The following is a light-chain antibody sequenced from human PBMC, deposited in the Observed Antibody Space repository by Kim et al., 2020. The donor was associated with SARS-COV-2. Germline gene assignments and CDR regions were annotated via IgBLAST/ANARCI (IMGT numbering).Light chain of an antibody. CDR3: SAWDSSLSEVV. CDR1: SNNVGNQG. Sequence: QAGLTQPPSVSKGLRQTATLTCTGNSNNVGNQGAAWLQQHQGHPPKLLSYRNNNRPSGISERLSASRSGNTPSLTITGLQPEDEADYYCSAWDSSLSEVVFGGGTQLTVL. CDR2: RNN. V-gene: IGLV10-54*01. J-gene: IGLJ2*01.